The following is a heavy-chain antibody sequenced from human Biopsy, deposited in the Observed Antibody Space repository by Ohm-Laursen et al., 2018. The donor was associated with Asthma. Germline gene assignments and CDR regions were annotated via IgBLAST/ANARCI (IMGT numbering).Heavy chain of an antibody. J-gene: IGHJ4*02. CDR2: INSVFGTT. V-gene: IGHV1-69*01. Sequence: SSVKVSCKSLGGAFNTYVIGWVRQAPGHGLEWMGGINSVFGTTTYPQKFQDRVTITADDSTSTVYMELSSLRSEDTAVYYCARKAGSCISRTCYSLDFWGQGTLVTVSS. CDR1: GGAFNTYV. D-gene: IGHD2-2*01. CDR3: ARKAGSCISRTCYSLDF.